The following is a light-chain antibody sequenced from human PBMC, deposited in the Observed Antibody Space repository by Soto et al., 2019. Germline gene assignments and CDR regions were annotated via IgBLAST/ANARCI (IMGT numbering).Light chain of an antibody. V-gene: IGLV2-14*01. Sequence: QSALTQPASVSGSPGQSITISCTGTSSDVGGYNYVSWYQQHPGKAPKLMIYEVSNRPSRVSNRFSGSKSGNTASLTNSGLQAEDEADYYCSSYTSSSIDYVFGTGTKVTVL. J-gene: IGLJ1*01. CDR1: SSDVGGYNY. CDR2: EVS. CDR3: SSYTSSSIDYV.